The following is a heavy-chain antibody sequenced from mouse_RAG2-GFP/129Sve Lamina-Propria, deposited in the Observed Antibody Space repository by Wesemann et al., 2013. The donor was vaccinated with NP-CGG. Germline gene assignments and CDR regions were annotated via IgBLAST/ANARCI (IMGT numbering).Heavy chain of an antibody. CDR3: ANYDYFLFV. CDR2: INPSSGYT. D-gene: IGHD2-4*01. V-gene: IGHV1-4*01. Sequence: QVQLQQSGAELARPGASVKMSCKASGYTFTSYTMHWVKQRPGQGLEWIGYINPSSGYTKYNQKFKDKATLTADKSSSTAYMQLSSLTSEDSAVYYCANYDYFLFVWGTGTTVTVSS. J-gene: IGHJ1*03. CDR1: GYTFTSYT.